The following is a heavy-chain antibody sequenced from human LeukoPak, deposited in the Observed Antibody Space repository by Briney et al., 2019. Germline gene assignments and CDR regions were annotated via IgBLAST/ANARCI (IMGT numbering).Heavy chain of an antibody. V-gene: IGHV3-48*01. CDR3: ASGYCSSTSCYFVGR. CDR1: GFTFSSYS. J-gene: IGHJ4*02. Sequence: GGSLRLSCAASGFTFSSYSMNWVRQASGKGLEWVSYISSSSSTIYYADSVKGRFTISRDNAKNSLYLQMNSLRAEDTAVYYCASGYCSSTSCYFVGRWGQGTLVTVSS. D-gene: IGHD2-2*03. CDR2: ISSSSSTI.